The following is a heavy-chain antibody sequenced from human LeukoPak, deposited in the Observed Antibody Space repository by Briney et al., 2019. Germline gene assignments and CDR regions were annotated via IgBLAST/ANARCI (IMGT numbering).Heavy chain of an antibody. CDR3: ARELRFLEWLLFDP. CDR1: GFTFSSYS. D-gene: IGHD3-3*01. V-gene: IGHV3-21*01. CDR2: ISSSSSYI. J-gene: IGHJ5*02. Sequence: GGSLRLSCAASGFTFSSYSMNWVRQAPGKGLEWVSSISSSSSYIYYADSVKGRFTISRDNAKNSLYLQMNSLRAEDTAVYYCARELRFLEWLLFDPWDQGTLVTVSS.